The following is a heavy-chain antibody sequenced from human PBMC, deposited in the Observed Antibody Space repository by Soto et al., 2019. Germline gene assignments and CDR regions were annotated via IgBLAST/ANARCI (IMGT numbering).Heavy chain of an antibody. CDR2: IDHSGYT. CDR3: ARDGSSGWYDY. V-gene: IGHV4-34*01. D-gene: IGHD6-19*01. J-gene: IGHJ4*02. Sequence: SETLSLTCAVYGGSFSGYYWNWIRQPPGKGLEWIGEIDHSGYTNYNPSLKSRVTISVDTSKNQFSLKLSSVTAADTAVYYCARDGSSGWYDYWGQGTLVTVSS. CDR1: GGSFSGYY.